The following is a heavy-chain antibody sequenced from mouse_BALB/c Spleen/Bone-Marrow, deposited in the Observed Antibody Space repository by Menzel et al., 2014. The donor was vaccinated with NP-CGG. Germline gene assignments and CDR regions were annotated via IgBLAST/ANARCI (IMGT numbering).Heavy chain of an antibody. CDR2: ISSGSSTI. V-gene: IGHV5-17*02. CDR1: GFTFSSFG. CDR3: ARGAYYYGSSYDAMDY. J-gene: IGHJ4*01. D-gene: IGHD1-1*01. Sequence: EVQGVESGGGLVQPGGSRKLSCAASGFTFSSFGMHWVRQAPEKGLEWVAYISSGSSTIYYADTVKGRFTISRDNPKNTLFLQMTSLRSEDTAMYYCARGAYYYGSSYDAMDYWRQGTSVTVSS.